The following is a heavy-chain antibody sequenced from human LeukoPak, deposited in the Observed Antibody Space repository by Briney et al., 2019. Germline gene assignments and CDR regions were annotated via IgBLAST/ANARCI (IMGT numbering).Heavy chain of an antibody. CDR2: IYHSGST. Sequence: SETLSLTCTVSGYSISSGYYWGWIRQPPGKGLEWIGSIYHSGSTYYNPSLKSRVTISVDTSKNQFSLKLSSVTAADTAVYYCARVAFSTDFWSGKRSSTGWYFDLWGRGTLVTVSS. J-gene: IGHJ2*01. D-gene: IGHD3-3*01. CDR1: GYSISSGYY. V-gene: IGHV4-38-2*02. CDR3: ARVAFSTDFWSGKRSSTGWYFDL.